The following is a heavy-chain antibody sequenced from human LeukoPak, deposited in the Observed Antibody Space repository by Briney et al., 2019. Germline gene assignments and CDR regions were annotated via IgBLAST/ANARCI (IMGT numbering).Heavy chain of an antibody. D-gene: IGHD1-26*01. CDR3: ASERGHIAGAKPHFDY. J-gene: IGHJ4*02. Sequence: SETLSLTCTVSGGSISSYYWSWIRQPAGKGLEWIGRIYTSGSTNYNPSLKSRVTMSVDTSKNQFSLKLSSVTAADTAVYYCASERGHIAGAKPHFDYWGQGTLVTVSS. CDR1: GGSISSYY. CDR2: IYTSGST. V-gene: IGHV4-4*07.